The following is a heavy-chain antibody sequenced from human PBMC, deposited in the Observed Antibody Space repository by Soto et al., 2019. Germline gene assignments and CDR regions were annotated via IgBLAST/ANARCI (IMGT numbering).Heavy chain of an antibody. Sequence: GSLRLSCAASGFTFSTYWMHWVRQAPGKGLVWVSRVNNDGSSTTYADSVKGRFTISRDNAKNTLYLQMNSLRAEDTAMYYCARDLVYSSSELDHWGQGNMVTVSS. CDR1: GFTFSTYW. CDR2: VNNDGSST. CDR3: ARDLVYSSSELDH. J-gene: IGHJ4*02. D-gene: IGHD6-6*01. V-gene: IGHV3-74*01.